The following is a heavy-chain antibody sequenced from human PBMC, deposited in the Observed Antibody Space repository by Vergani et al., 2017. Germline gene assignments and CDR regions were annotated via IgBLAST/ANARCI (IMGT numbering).Heavy chain of an antibody. V-gene: IGHV3-9*01. Sequence: EVQLVESGGDLVQPGRSLRLSCAASGFTFDDYAMHWVRQAPGKGLEWVSGMNLNGGYIGYADSVKGRFTISRDNAKNSLYLQMNSLRAEDTAQYYCVKDIYENQPGXFDLWGRGTLVTVSS. CDR3: VKDIYENQPGXFDL. CDR1: GFTFDDYA. CDR2: MNLNGGYI. J-gene: IGHJ2*01. D-gene: IGHD1-14*01.